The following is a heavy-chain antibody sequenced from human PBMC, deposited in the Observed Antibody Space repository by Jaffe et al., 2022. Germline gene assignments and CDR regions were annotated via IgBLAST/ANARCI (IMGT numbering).Heavy chain of an antibody. Sequence: EVQLVESGGGLVKPGGSLRLSCAASGFTFSNAWMSWVRQAPGKGLEWVGRIKSKTDGGTTDYAAPVKGRFTISRDDSKNTLYLQMNSLKTEDTAVYYCTTDREEQQLVFYYYYYMDVWGKGTTVTVSS. CDR2: IKSKTDGGTT. CDR3: TTDREEQQLVFYYYYYMDV. V-gene: IGHV3-15*01. J-gene: IGHJ6*03. CDR1: GFTFSNAW. D-gene: IGHD6-13*01.